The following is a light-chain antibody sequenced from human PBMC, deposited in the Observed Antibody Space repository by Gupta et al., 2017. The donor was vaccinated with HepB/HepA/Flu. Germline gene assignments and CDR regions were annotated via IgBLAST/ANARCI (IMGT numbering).Light chain of an antibody. CDR1: SSNIGANYD. CDR2: GNS. Sequence: QSVLTQPPSVSGAPGHRVTISCTGSSSNIGANYDVHWYQQLPGTAPKLLIYGNSNRPSGVPDRFSASKSGTSASLAITGLQAEDEADYYCQSYDSSLSGSYVFGTGTKVTVL. J-gene: IGLJ1*01. V-gene: IGLV1-40*01. CDR3: QSYDSSLSGSYV.